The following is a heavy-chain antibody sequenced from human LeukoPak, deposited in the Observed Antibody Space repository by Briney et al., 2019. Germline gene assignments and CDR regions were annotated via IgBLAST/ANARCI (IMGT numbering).Heavy chain of an antibody. CDR3: ASAYYYDSSGYLDY. CDR2: IYYSGST. J-gene: IGHJ4*02. CDR1: GGSISSYY. D-gene: IGHD3-22*01. Sequence: SETLSLTCTVSGGSISSYYWSWIRQPPGKGLEWIGYIYYSGSTNYNPSLKSRVTISVDTSKNQFSLKLSSVTAADTAVYYCASAYYYDSSGYLDYWGQGTLVTVSS. V-gene: IGHV4-59*08.